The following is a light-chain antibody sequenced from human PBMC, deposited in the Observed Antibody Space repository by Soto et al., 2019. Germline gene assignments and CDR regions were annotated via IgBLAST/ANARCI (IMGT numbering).Light chain of an antibody. Sequence: DIQMTRSPSSLSAYVGDRVTITCRASQSISSYLNWYQQKPGKAPKLLIYAASSLQSGVPSRFSGSGSGTDFTLTISSLKPEDFETYYCQQSYSTPRTFGGGTKVDIK. J-gene: IGKJ4*01. CDR1: QSISSY. V-gene: IGKV1-39*01. CDR2: AAS. CDR3: QQSYSTPRT.